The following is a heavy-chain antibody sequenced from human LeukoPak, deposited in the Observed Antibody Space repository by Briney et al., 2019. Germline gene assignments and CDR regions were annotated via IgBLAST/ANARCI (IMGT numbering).Heavy chain of an antibody. D-gene: IGHD3-10*01. J-gene: IGHJ6*02. V-gene: IGHV3-43*01. CDR3: AKDGRSGSQSLYYYYYGMDV. Sequence: GGSLRLSCAASGFTFDDYTMHWVRQAPGKGLEWVSLISWDGGSTYYADSVKGRFTISRDNSKNSLYLQMNSLRTEDTALYYCAKDGRSGSQSLYYYYYGMDVWGQGTTVTVSS. CDR1: GFTFDDYT. CDR2: ISWDGGST.